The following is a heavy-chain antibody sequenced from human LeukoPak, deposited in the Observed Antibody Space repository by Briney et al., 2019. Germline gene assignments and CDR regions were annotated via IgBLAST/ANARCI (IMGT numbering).Heavy chain of an antibody. CDR3: TRTRGYSYGYVDY. V-gene: IGHV3-49*04. D-gene: IGHD5-18*01. CDR1: GFTFGDYA. CDR2: IRSKAYGGTT. Sequence: GGSLRLSCTASGFTFGDYAMSWVRQAPGKGLEWVGFIRSKAYGGTTEYAASVKGRFTISRDDSKSIAYLQMSSLKTEDTAVYYCTRTRGYSYGYVDYWGQGTLVTVST. J-gene: IGHJ4*02.